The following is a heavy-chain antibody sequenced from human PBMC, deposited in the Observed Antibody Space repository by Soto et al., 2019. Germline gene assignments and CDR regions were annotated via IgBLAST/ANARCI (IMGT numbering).Heavy chain of an antibody. CDR3: ARWGTTGGLDV. CDR2: TSYDGSNN. Sequence: QVQLVESGGGVVQPGTSLRLSCVGSGFTFRIYVIHWVRQAPGKGLEWGALTSYDGSNNFYGDSVKGRFTISRDNSRNTVELQMDSLRLEDTALYYCARWGTTGGLDVWGQGTLVSVSS. CDR1: GFTFRIYV. V-gene: IGHV3-33*05. J-gene: IGHJ4*02. D-gene: IGHD3-16*01.